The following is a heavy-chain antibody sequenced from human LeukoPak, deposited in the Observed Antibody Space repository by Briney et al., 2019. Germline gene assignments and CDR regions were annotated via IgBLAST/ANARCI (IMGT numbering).Heavy chain of an antibody. D-gene: IGHD5-12*01. CDR2: VYYSGTT. V-gene: IGHV4-39*01. Sequence: SETLSLTCTVSGGSINSSPYYWGWIRQPPGKGLEWIGNVYYSGTTYYNPSLKSRVTISVDTSKNQFSLELSSVTATDTAVYYCARRPVATITFDYWGQGTLVTVSS. CDR3: ARRPVATITFDY. CDR1: GGSINSSPYY. J-gene: IGHJ4*02.